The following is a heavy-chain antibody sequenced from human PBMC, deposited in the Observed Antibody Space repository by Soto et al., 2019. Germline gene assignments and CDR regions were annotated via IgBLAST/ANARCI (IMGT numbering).Heavy chain of an antibody. CDR2: INAGNGNT. J-gene: IGHJ6*02. CDR1: GYTFTSYA. CDR3: ARGLTIYYYYGMDV. D-gene: IGHD4-17*01. Sequence: ASVKVSCKASGYTFTSYAMHWVRQAPGQRLEWMGWINAGNGNTKYSQKFQGRVTITRDTSASTAYLELSSLRSEDTAVYYCARGLTIYYYYGMDVWGQGTTVTVSS. V-gene: IGHV1-3*01.